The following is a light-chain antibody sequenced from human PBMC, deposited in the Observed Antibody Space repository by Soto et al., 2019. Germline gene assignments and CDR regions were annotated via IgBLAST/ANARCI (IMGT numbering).Light chain of an antibody. Sequence: SYELSQPPSVSVAPGETAKITCGGDNIGTKGVHWYQQRPGQAPLLVMFFDSVRPSGIPERLSGSNSENTATLIISRVEAGDEADFYCQVWDRRSGHLVFGGGTKLTVL. J-gene: IGLJ2*01. CDR3: QVWDRRSGHLV. CDR2: FDS. CDR1: NIGTKG. V-gene: IGLV3-21*04.